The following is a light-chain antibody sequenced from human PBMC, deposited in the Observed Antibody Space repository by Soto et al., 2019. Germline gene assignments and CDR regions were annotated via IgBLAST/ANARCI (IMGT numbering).Light chain of an antibody. J-gene: IGLJ1*01. Sequence: QSALTQPASVSGSPGQSITIIISCTGSSSDVGSYNLVSWYQKNPGKAPKLMIYEGSKRPSGVSNRFSGSKSGNTASLTISGLQAEDEADYYCCSYAGSSVFGTGTKLTVL. CDR3: CSYAGSSV. CDR2: EGS. V-gene: IGLV2-23*01. CDR1: SSDVGSYNL.